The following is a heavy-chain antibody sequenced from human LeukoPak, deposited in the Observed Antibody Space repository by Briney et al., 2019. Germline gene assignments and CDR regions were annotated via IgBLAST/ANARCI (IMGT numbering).Heavy chain of an antibody. CDR1: GYTFTGYY. J-gene: IGHJ4*02. Sequence: GASVKVSCKASGYTFTGYYMHWVRQAPGQGLEWMGWINPNSGGTNYAQKFQGRVTMTRDTSIGTAYMELSRLRSDDTAVYYCARDSIHYDFWSGLDYWGQGTLVTVSS. CDR2: INPNSGGT. CDR3: ARDSIHYDFWSGLDY. V-gene: IGHV1-2*02. D-gene: IGHD3-3*01.